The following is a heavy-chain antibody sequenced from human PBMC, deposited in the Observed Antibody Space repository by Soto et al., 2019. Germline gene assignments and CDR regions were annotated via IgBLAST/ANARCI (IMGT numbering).Heavy chain of an antibody. CDR1: GGSISSSSYY. V-gene: IGHV4-39*01. CDR3: ARHPRLSGSYLDYYYYYGMDV. CDR2: IYYSGST. J-gene: IGHJ6*02. Sequence: QLQLQESGPGLVKPSETLSLTCTVSGGSISSSSYYWGWIRQPPGKGLEWIGSIYYSGSTYYNPSLKSRVTISVDTSKNQFSLKLSSVTAADTAVYYCARHPRLSGSYLDYYYYYGMDVWGQGTTVTVSS. D-gene: IGHD1-26*01.